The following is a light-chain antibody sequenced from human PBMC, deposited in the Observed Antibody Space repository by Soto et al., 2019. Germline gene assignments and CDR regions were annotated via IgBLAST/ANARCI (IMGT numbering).Light chain of an antibody. CDR1: QDIGTW. V-gene: IGKV1-12*01. Sequence: DLQMAEYANSVAVAVGRTVNKTCRASQDIGTWLVWYQQKPGTAPKLLIYVASTLQSGVPSRFSGSGSGTDFTLTISSLQPEDFATYFCQHLNSYPITVGQGTRLEIK. J-gene: IGKJ5*01. CDR2: VAS. CDR3: QHLNSYPIT.